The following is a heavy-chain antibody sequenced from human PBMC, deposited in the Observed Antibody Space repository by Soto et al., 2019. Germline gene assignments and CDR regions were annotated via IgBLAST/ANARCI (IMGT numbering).Heavy chain of an antibody. V-gene: IGHV4-4*02. CDR3: ARGDGYNVFRLSD. J-gene: IGHJ4*02. CDR1: GGSFRSSNW. Sequence: QVQLQESGPGLVKPSGTLSLTCAVSGGSFRSSNWWSWVRQPPGKGLEWIWEIYHSGSTNYNPSLKSRVTLSVDKSKNQFSLSLSSVTAADTAVYYCARGDGYNVFRLSDWGQGTLVTVSS. CDR2: IYHSGST. D-gene: IGHD5-12*01.